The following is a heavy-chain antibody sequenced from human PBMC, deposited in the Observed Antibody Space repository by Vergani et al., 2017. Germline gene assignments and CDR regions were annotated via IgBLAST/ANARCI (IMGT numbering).Heavy chain of an antibody. V-gene: IGHV7-4-1*02. Sequence: QVQLLQSGSELKKPGASVRISCEASGYTFTNYPLIWVRQAPGQRLEFMGWIKTNSGNPTYAPGFTGRFVFSLDTSVSTAYLQISGLKAEDSAVYYCARGRQWRLTEYLYGMDVWGQGTTVTVSS. J-gene: IGHJ6*02. CDR2: IKTNSGNP. CDR3: ARGRQWRLTEYLYGMDV. CDR1: GYTFTNYP. D-gene: IGHD6-19*01.